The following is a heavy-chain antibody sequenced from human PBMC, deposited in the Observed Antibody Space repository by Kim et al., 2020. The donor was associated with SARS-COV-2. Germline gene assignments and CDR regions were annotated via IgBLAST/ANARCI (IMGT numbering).Heavy chain of an antibody. Sequence: GGSLRLSCAASGFTFSSYEMNWVRQAPGKGLEWVSYISSSGSTIYYADSVKGRFTISSDNAKNSLYLQMNSLRAEDTAVYYCARGSANDYYYYGMDVWGQGTTVTVSS. CDR1: GFTFSSYE. CDR2: ISSSGSTI. V-gene: IGHV3-48*03. J-gene: IGHJ6*02. CDR3: ARGSANDYYYYGMDV.